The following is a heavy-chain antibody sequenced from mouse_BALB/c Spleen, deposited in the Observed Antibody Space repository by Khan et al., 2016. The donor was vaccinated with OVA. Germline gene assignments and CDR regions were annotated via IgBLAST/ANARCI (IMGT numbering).Heavy chain of an antibody. Sequence: QVQLKESGAELVRPGSSVKISCKASGYTFSNSWMNWVKQRPGQGLEWIGQIFPGNENADYIGKFKGKATLTADKSSRTAYMQLTSLTSEYSPVYVCERYFGSRFAYLGQWPLVTVSA. CDR2: IFPGNENA. D-gene: IGHD1-1*01. CDR1: GYTFSNSW. CDR3: ERYFGSRFAY. J-gene: IGHJ3*01. V-gene: IGHV1-80*01.